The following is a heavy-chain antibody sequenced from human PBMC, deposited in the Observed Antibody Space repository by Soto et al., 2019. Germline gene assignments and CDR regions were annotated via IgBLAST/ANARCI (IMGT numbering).Heavy chain of an antibody. Sequence: SETLSLTCTVSGGSISSYYWSWIRQPPGKGLEWIGYIYYSGSTNYNPSLKSRVTIPVDTSKNQFSLKLSSVTAADTAVYYCARLDYDILTGYYIFDYWGQGTLVTVSS. V-gene: IGHV4-59*08. CDR3: ARLDYDILTGYYIFDY. D-gene: IGHD3-9*01. CDR2: IYYSGST. J-gene: IGHJ4*02. CDR1: GGSISSYY.